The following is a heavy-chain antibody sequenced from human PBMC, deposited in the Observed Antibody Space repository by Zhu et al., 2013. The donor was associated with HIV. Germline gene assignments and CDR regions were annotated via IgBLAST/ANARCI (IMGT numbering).Heavy chain of an antibody. CDR2: ISAYNGNT. Sequence: QVQLVQSGAEVKKPGASVKVSCKASGYTFTSYGISWVRQAPGQGLEWMGWISAYNGNTNYAQKLQGRVTMTTDTSTSTAYMELRSLRSDDTAVYYCARDRPYDSSGYYYSRVFDYWGRGNPGHRLL. D-gene: IGHD3-22*01. V-gene: IGHV1-18*01. CDR3: ARDRPYDSSGYYYSRVFDY. J-gene: IGHJ4*02. CDR1: GYTFTSYG.